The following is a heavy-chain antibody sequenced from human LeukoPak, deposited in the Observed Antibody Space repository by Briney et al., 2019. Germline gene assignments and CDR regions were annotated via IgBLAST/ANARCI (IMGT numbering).Heavy chain of an antibody. Sequence: HAGGSLRLSCAASGFTFSDYAMYWVRQAPGKGLEWVAAISYDGSNKYYADSVKGRFTISRDNSKNTLYLQMNSLKTEDTAVYYCARGAPPDYWGRGTLVTVSS. CDR1: GFTFSDYA. V-gene: IGHV3-30-3*01. J-gene: IGHJ4*02. CDR2: ISYDGSNK. CDR3: ARGAPPDY.